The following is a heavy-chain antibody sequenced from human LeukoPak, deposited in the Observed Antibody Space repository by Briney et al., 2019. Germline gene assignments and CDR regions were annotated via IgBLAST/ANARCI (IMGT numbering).Heavy chain of an antibody. D-gene: IGHD6-6*01. J-gene: IGHJ5*02. Sequence: ASVKVSCKASGYTFASYSIHWVRQAPGQGLEWMGIISPSGGSTNYAQNFQGRVTMTRDTSTNTVYMELSSLRSEDTAVYYCARNPYSTSQHWFGPWGLGTLVTVSS. CDR2: ISPSGGST. CDR3: ARNPYSTSQHWFGP. CDR1: GYTFASYS. V-gene: IGHV1-46*01.